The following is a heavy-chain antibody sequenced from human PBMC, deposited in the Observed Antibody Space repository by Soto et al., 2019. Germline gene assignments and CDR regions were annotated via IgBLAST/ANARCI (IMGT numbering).Heavy chain of an antibody. Sequence: PGGSLRLSCAASGFTFRNYAMSWVRQAPGKGLEWVSLITSSSDNTYYADSVKGRFTICRDNSKNTLDLEMNSLRDEDTAVYYCASHYDMWSGYLSPVDYWGQGTLVTVSS. CDR3: ASHYDMWSGYLSPVDY. D-gene: IGHD3-3*01. V-gene: IGHV3-23*01. J-gene: IGHJ4*02. CDR2: ITSSSDNT. CDR1: GFTFRNYA.